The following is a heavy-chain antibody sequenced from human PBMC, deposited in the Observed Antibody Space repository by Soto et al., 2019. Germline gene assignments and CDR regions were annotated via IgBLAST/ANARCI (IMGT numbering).Heavy chain of an antibody. V-gene: IGHV5-51*01. Sequence: GESLKISCKGSGYSFPSYWIGWVRQMPGKGLEWMGVIYPGDSDTRYSPSFQGQVTISADKSISTAYLQWSSLKASDTAMYYCARQGYSSGWRPLRFGMDVWGQGTTVTVSS. J-gene: IGHJ6*02. CDR1: GYSFPSYW. CDR3: ARQGYSSGWRPLRFGMDV. D-gene: IGHD6-19*01. CDR2: IYPGDSDT.